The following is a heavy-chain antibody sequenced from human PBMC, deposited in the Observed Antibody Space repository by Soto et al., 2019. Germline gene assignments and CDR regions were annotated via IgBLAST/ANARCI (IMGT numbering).Heavy chain of an antibody. D-gene: IGHD6-13*01. CDR2: INHSGST. CDR1: GGSFSGYY. J-gene: IGHJ5*02. CDR3: ARGREKYRGSWYGIDEGFDP. V-gene: IGHV4-34*01. Sequence: QVQLQQWGAGLLKPSETLSLTCAVYGGSFSGYYWSWIRQPPGKGLEWIGEINHSGSTNYNPSLKRRVTISVEPSKNQFSLKLSSVTAADTAVYYCARGREKYRGSWYGIDEGFDPWGQGTLVTVSS.